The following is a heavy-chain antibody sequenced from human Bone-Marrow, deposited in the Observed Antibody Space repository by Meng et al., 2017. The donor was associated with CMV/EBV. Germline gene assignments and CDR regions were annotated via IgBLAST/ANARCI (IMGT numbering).Heavy chain of an antibody. V-gene: IGHV3-48*03. CDR3: ARDKAHYDHRGDYGMDV. D-gene: IGHD3-3*01. J-gene: IGHJ6*02. CDR2: ISSSGSTI. Sequence: LSLTCAASGFTFSSYEMNWVRQAPGKGLEWVSYISSSGSTIYYADSVKGRFTISRDNAKNSLYLQMNSLRAEDTAVYYCARDKAHYDHRGDYGMDVWGQGTTVTGSS. CDR1: GFTFSSYE.